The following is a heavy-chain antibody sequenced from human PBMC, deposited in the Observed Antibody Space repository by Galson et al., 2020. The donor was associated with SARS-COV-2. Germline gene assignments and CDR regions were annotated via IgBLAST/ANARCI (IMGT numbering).Heavy chain of an antibody. Sequence: GESLKISCAASGFTFDDYGMSWVRQAPGKGLEWVSGINWNGGSTGHADSVKGRFTISRDNAKNSLYLQMNSLRAEDTALYHCARFDRDFWSGYRTYYYMDVWGKGTTVTVSS. CDR1: GFTFDDYG. CDR2: INWNGGST. D-gene: IGHD3-3*01. CDR3: ARFDRDFWSGYRTYYYMDV. V-gene: IGHV3-20*01. J-gene: IGHJ6*03.